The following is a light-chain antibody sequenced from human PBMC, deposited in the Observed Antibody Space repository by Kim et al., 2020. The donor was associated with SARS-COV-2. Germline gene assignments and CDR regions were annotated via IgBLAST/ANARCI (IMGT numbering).Light chain of an antibody. Sequence: EIVLTQSPGTLSLSAGERATLSCRASQSLKSSSLGWYQQKPGQAPRLLVHSTSTRATGIPDRFSGSGSGTDFTLTISSLEPEDFAVYYCLQYGKSPRTFGGGTKVEI. CDR2: STS. V-gene: IGKV3-20*01. CDR3: LQYGKSPRT. J-gene: IGKJ4*01. CDR1: QSLKSSS.